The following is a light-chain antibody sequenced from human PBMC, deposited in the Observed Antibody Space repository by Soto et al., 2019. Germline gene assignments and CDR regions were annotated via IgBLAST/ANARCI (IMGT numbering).Light chain of an antibody. CDR3: QQYHIYSGK. Sequence: LQMSQSPSTLSASVGDRVTITCRASQTIDSWLAWYQQRPGKPPNLLIYKASTLASGAPSRFSGSGSGTEFTLTINSLQPDDFATYYCQQYHIYSGKFVQGTKVDIK. CDR1: QTIDSW. J-gene: IGKJ1*01. CDR2: KAS. V-gene: IGKV1-5*03.